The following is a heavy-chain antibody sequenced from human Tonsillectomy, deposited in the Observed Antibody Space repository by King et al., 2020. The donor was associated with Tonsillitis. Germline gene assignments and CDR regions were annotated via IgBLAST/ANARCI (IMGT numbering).Heavy chain of an antibody. J-gene: IGHJ6*02. V-gene: IGHV1-69*01. CDR1: GGTFSSYA. Sequence: QLVQSGAEVKKPGSSVKVSCKASGGTFSSYAISWVRQAPGQGLEWMGGIIPIFGTANYAQKFQGRVTITADESTSTAYMELSSLRSEDTAVYYCARGFPLRYLDWLLLVGGMDGWGQATTVAVSS. D-gene: IGHD3-9*01. CDR3: ARGFPLRYLDWLLLVGGMDG. CDR2: IIPIFGTA.